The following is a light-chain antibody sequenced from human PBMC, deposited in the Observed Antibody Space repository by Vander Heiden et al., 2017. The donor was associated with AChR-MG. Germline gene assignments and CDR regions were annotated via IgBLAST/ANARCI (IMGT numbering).Light chain of an antibody. J-gene: IGKJ2*01. CDR2: GTS. V-gene: IGKV3-20*01. Sequence: EFVLTQSPGPLSLSPGERATLSCRASQAISTNFLAWYQQNPGQAPRLLIYGTSKRATGIPDRFSGGGSGTDFTLTINRLEPEDFAVYYCQQFDSSPRFTFGQGTKLELK. CDR1: QAISTNF. CDR3: QQFDSSPRFT.